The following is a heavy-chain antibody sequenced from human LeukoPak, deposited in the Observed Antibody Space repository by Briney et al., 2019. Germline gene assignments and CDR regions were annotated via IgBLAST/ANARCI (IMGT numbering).Heavy chain of an antibody. CDR1: GFTFSSYA. Sequence: GGSLRLSCAASGFTFSSYAMSWVRQAPGKGLEWVSAISGSGGSTYYADSVKGRFSNSRDNSKNTLYLQMNSLRAEDTAVYYCAKDEIVVVPAVPGASDYWGQGTLVTVSS. V-gene: IGHV3-23*01. CDR2: ISGSGGST. D-gene: IGHD2-2*01. CDR3: AKDEIVVVPAVPGASDY. J-gene: IGHJ4*02.